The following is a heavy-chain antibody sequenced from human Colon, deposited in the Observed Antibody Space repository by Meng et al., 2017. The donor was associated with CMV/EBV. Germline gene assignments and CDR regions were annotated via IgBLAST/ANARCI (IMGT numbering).Heavy chain of an antibody. Sequence: VERGEVWGGVGPPGRSLRPSCAAPGFTFNSYSIHWVRQAPGKGLGWVAVISSDGSIKYYTDSVKGRFTISRDNSKNTLYLQMNSLRTEDTSVYYCARERQGSRQTFDYWGQGTLVTVSS. CDR2: ISSDGSIK. CDR3: ARERQGSRQTFDY. J-gene: IGHJ4*02. CDR1: GFTFNSYS. V-gene: IGHV3-30-3*01.